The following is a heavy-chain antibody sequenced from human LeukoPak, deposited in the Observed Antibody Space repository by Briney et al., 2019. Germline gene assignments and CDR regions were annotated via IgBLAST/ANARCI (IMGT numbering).Heavy chain of an antibody. J-gene: IGHJ4*02. CDR2: VSDNGGGT. CDR3: AKDYIRRAWD. D-gene: IGHD3-16*01. CDR1: GFTFSSYA. Sequence: PGGPLRLSCAASGFTFSSYAMSWVRQAPGKGLEWVSAVSDNGGGTYYADSVKGRFTISRDNSKNTVYLQMNSLRAEDAAVYYCAKDYIRRAWDWGQGTLVTVSS. V-gene: IGHV3-23*01.